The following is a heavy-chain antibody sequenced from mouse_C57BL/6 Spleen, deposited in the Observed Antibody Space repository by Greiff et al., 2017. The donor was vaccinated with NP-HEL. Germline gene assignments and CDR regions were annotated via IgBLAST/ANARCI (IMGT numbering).Heavy chain of an antibody. V-gene: IGHV1-18*01. CDR2: INPNNGGT. CDR3: GVRDDYGSSYYFDY. Sequence: EVQLQQSGPELVKPGASVKIPCKASGYTFTDYNMDWVKQSHGKSLEWIGDINPNNGGTIYNQKFKGKATLTVDKSSSTAYMELRSLTSEDTAVYYCGVRDDYGSSYYFDYWGQGTTLTVAS. CDR1: GYTFTDYN. J-gene: IGHJ2*01. D-gene: IGHD1-1*01.